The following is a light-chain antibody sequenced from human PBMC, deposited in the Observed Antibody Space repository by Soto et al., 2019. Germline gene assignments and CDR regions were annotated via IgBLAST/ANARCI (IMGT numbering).Light chain of an antibody. CDR2: AAS. CDR1: QGISSY. V-gene: IGKV1-8*01. J-gene: IGKJ5*01. Sequence: IQVANSPFAISPSLEDKATITCRASQGISSYLAWYQQKPGKAPKLLIYAASTLQSGVPSRFSGSGSGTDFNLTISCLQSEDFATYYCQQYYSYRGTFGQGTRLEIK. CDR3: QQYYSYRGT.